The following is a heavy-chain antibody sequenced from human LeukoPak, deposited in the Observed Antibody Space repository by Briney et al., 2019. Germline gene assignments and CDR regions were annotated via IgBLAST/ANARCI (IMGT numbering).Heavy chain of an antibody. CDR3: ARGGLSGIYGIDY. Sequence: ASVNVSCRASGYTYNTYVFTWVRQAPGQGFEWMGWSSPYNGDTSYAQKFQGRVTMTTDTLTSTVFMELRSLRSDDTAVYCCARGGLSGIYGIDYWGQGTLVTVSS. CDR1: GYTYNTYV. V-gene: IGHV1-18*01. CDR2: SSPYNGDT. J-gene: IGHJ4*02. D-gene: IGHD1-26*01.